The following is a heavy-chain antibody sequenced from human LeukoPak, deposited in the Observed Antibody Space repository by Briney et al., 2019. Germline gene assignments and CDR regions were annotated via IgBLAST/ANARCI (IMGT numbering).Heavy chain of an antibody. CDR1: GYTFTGYY. J-gene: IGHJ5*02. Sequence: ALVKVSCKASGYTFTGYYMHWARQAPGQGLEWMGWINPNSGGTNYAQKFQGRVTMTRDTSISTAYMELSRLRSDDTAVYYCAGGTYYYGSGSYKTNWFDPWGQGTLVTVSS. V-gene: IGHV1-2*02. CDR2: INPNSGGT. CDR3: AGGTYYYGSGSYKTNWFDP. D-gene: IGHD3-10*01.